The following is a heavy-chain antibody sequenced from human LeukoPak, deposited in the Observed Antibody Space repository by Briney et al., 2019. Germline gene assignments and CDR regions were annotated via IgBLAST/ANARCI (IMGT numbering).Heavy chain of an antibody. CDR3: ASGSGGGEYYFDY. D-gene: IGHD3-10*01. V-gene: IGHV4-4*02. J-gene: IGHJ4*02. Sequence: PSGTLSLTCAVSSASISSSNWWSWVRRPPGKGLEWIGEIYHSGSTNYNPSLKSRVTISLDKSKNQFSLKLSSVTAADTAVYYCASGSGGGEYYFDYWGQGTLVTVSS. CDR1: SASISSSNW. CDR2: IYHSGST.